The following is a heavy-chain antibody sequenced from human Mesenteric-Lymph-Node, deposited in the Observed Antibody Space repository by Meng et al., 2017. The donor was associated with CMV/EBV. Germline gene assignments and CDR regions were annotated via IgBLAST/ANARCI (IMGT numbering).Heavy chain of an antibody. J-gene: IGHJ6*02. CDR3: ARGDCSSTSCYHPSNSGLDV. CDR1: GYTFTSYG. D-gene: IGHD2-2*01. Sequence: ASVKVSCKTSGYTFTSYGITRVRQAPGQGLEWVGWISAYSGNTNYAERVQGRVTMTTDTSTSTAYMELRSLRSDDTAVYYCARGDCSSTSCYHPSNSGLDVWGQGTTVTVSS. CDR2: ISAYSGNT. V-gene: IGHV1-18*01.